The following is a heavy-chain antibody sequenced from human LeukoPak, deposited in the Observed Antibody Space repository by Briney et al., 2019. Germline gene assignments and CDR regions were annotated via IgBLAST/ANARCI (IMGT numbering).Heavy chain of an antibody. CDR2: ISGNGRNT. CDR1: GFTFSTYA. D-gene: IGHD6-19*01. J-gene: IGHJ3*01. Sequence: GGSLRLSCAASGFTFSTYAIYWVRQAPGKGLEYVSGISGNGRNTYYGHSVKGRFTISRDNSKNTLYLQMGSLRAEDMGVYYCARVSSSGWYAFDFWGQGTMVTVSS. V-gene: IGHV3-64*01. CDR3: ARVSSSGWYAFDF.